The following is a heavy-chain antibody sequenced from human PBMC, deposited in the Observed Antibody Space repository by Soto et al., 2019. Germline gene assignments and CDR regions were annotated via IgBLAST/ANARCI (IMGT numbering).Heavy chain of an antibody. CDR2: MYYSGST. CDR3: AADTVTLYYYYYGMDV. V-gene: IGHV4-39*01. CDR1: GSAISSRSYY. D-gene: IGHD4-17*01. J-gene: IGHJ6*02. Sequence: SETLSLNGPFSGSAISSRSYYWGWIRQPPGKGLEWIGSMYYSGSTYYNPSLKSRVTISVDTSKNQFSLKLSSVTAADTAVYYCAADTVTLYYYYYGMDVWGQGTTVT.